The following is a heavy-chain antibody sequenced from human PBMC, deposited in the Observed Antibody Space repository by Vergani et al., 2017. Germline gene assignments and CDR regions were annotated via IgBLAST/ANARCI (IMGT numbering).Heavy chain of an antibody. CDR3: ARARTYYDILTGYSRTLNYMDV. J-gene: IGHJ6*03. Sequence: QVQLVQSGAEVKKPGSSVKVSCKASGGTFSSYAISWVRQAPGQGLEWMGGIIPIFGTANYAQKFQGRVTITADESTSTAYMELSSLGSDDTAVYYCARARTYYDILTGYSRTLNYMDVWGKGTTVTVSS. V-gene: IGHV1-69*01. D-gene: IGHD3-9*01. CDR2: IIPIFGTA. CDR1: GGTFSSYA.